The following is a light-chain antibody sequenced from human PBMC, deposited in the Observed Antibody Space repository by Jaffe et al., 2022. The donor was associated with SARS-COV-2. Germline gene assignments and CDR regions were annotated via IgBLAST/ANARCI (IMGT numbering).Light chain of an antibody. CDR3: QQGYSAPYT. CDR1: QHLSKF. J-gene: IGKJ2*01. CDR2: TVS. V-gene: IGKV1-39*01. Sequence: DIQMTQSPSSLSASVGDRVTITCRASQHLSKFLSWYQQKPGKAPTLLISTVSSLQTAVPSRFSGGGSATDFTLTISGLQPEDVATYYCQQGYSAPYTFGLGTKLDIK.